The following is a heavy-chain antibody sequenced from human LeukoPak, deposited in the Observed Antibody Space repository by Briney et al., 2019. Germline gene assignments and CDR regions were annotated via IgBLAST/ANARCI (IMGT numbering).Heavy chain of an antibody. CDR3: TRHPPFCGGDCYDYGMDV. J-gene: IGHJ6*02. CDR1: RFTFLDHS. CDR2: IRSKAHSYAT. Sequence: RVGSPRLSSADSRFTFLDHSMGRGPHGSGEGLEWVCRIRSKAHSYATAYAASVKGRFTISRDDSKNTAYLQMNSLKNEDTAVYSCTRHPPFCGGDCYDYGMDVWGQGTTVTVSS. V-gene: IGHV3-73*01. D-gene: IGHD2-21*02.